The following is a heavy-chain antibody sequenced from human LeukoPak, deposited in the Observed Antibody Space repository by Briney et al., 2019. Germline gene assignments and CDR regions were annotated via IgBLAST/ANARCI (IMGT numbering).Heavy chain of an antibody. J-gene: IGHJ3*02. CDR3: ASYCSGGSCYSDAFDI. CDR1: GGSISSYY. Sequence: SETLSLTCTVSGGSISSYYWSWIRQPPGKGLEWVGYIYYSGSTNYNPSLKSRVTISVDTSKNQFSLKLSSVTAGDTAVYYCASYCSGGSCYSDAFDIWGPRDNGHRLF. V-gene: IGHV4-59*01. CDR2: IYYSGST. D-gene: IGHD2-15*01.